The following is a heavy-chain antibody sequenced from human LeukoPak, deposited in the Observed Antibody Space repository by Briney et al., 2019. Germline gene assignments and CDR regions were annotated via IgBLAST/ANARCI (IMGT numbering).Heavy chain of an antibody. V-gene: IGHV4-34*08. Sequence: GSLRLSCAASGFTFSSYEMNWVRQSPDKGLEWLGNVYHSGGTYYNPSLKSRVTISVDTSKNHFSLKLTSVTAADTAMYYCATTSGDFLFNFFDPWGQGTLVTVSS. CDR1: GFTFSSYE. CDR2: VYHSGGT. J-gene: IGHJ5*02. D-gene: IGHD1-1*01. CDR3: ATTSGDFLFNFFDP.